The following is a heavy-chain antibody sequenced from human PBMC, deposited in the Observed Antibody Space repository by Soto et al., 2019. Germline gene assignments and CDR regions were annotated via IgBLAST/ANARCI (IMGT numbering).Heavy chain of an antibody. CDR2: ISNDAKND. CDR3: AKDYDDTGFAH. J-gene: IGHJ4*02. V-gene: IGHV3-30*18. CDR1: GFTFRTFG. D-gene: IGHD3-3*01. Sequence: QVQLVESGGGVVQPGRSLRLSCAASGFTFRTFGMHWVRQAPGMWLEWVASISNDAKNDYYTDSVRVRFTISRDNSRDALYLEMSSLRVEDTARYYCAKDYDDTGFAHWGQGSLVTVSA.